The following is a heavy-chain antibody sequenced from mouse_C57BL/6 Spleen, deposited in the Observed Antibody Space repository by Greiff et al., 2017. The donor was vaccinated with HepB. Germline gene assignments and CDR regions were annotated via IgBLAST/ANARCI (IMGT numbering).Heavy chain of an antibody. CDR1: GFTFNTYA. D-gene: IGHD2-1*01. V-gene: IGHV10-3*01. J-gene: IGHJ4*01. CDR3: VRGSGYGNLYAMDY. CDR2: IRSKSSNYAT. Sequence: EVQLVESGGGLVQPKGSLKLSCAASGFTFNTYAMHWVRQAPGKGLEWVARIRSKSSNYATYYADSVKDRFTISRDDSQSMLYLQMNNLKTEDTAMYYCVRGSGYGNLYAMDYWGQGTSVTVSS.